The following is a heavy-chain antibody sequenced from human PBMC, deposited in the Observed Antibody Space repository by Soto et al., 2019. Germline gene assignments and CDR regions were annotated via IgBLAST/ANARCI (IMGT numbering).Heavy chain of an antibody. CDR2: ISGYNGDI. Sequence: QVHLVQSGGEVKKPGASVKVSCKASGYTFNRHGITWVRQAPGQGLEWMGWISGYNGDINYEKKFQGRVTLSSDTLTITVYLELKSLRFDDTAVYYCARVRIVGAREIDFWGQGTLVTVSS. CDR1: GYTFNRHG. D-gene: IGHD1-26*01. V-gene: IGHV1-18*04. J-gene: IGHJ4*02. CDR3: ARVRIVGAREIDF.